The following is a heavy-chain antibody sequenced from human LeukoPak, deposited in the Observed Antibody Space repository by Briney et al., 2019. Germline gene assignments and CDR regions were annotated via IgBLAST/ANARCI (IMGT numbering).Heavy chain of an antibody. CDR3: ARVPRWYVIDY. J-gene: IGHJ4*02. CDR1: GFTFSSYE. V-gene: IGHV3-48*03. Sequence: AGGSLRLSCAASGFTFSSYEMKWVRQAPGKGLERVSYISSSGSTIYYADSVKGRFTISRDNAKNSLYLQMNSLRAEDTAVYYCARVPRWYVIDYWGQGTLVTVSS. CDR2: ISSSGSTI. D-gene: IGHD4-23*01.